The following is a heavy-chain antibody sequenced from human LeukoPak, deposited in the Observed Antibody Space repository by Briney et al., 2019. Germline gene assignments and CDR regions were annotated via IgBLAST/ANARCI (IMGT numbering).Heavy chain of an antibody. D-gene: IGHD1-1*01. CDR2: IHPEGNEK. CDR1: GFTFSNFW. CDR3: ARGDDFSGDH. J-gene: IGHJ4*02. V-gene: IGHV3-7*04. Sequence: PGGSLRLSCAVSGFTFSNFWMSWVRQAPGRGLEWVANIHPEGNEKYHVESVKGRLTISRDNTKNLLFLQMNALRVEDTAVYYCARGDDFSGDHWGQGTLVTVSS.